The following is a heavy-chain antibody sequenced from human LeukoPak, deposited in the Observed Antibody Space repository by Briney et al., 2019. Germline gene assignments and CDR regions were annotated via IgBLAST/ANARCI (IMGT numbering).Heavy chain of an antibody. V-gene: IGHV4-61*02. CDR2: IYTSGST. Sequence: SETLSLTCTVSGGSISSGSYYWSWIQQPAGKGLEWIGRIYTSGSTNYNPSLKSRVTISVDTSKNQFSLKLSSVTAADTAVYYCAREIVVVPAASSAFDIWGQGTMVTVSS. CDR1: GGSISSGSYY. D-gene: IGHD2-2*01. CDR3: AREIVVVPAASSAFDI. J-gene: IGHJ3*02.